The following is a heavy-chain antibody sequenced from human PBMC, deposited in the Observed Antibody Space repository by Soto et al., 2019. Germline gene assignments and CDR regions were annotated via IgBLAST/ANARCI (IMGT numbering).Heavy chain of an antibody. D-gene: IGHD1-1*01. CDR2: ISWDGLAQ. V-gene: IGHV3-30*18. Sequence: VQLVESGGGVVQPGRSLRLLCEASGFPFSRYGMHWVRQAPGMGLEWVAVISWDGLAQVYGDSVRGRFTISRDNSQSTLYLQMNSLRTEDTAIYYCAKETIQVGGPNYFDYWGQGVLVTVSS. J-gene: IGHJ4*02. CDR1: GFPFSRYG. CDR3: AKETIQVGGPNYFDY.